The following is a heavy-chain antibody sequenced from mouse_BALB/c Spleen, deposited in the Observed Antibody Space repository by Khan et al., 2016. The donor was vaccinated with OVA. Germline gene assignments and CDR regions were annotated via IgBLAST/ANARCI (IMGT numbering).Heavy chain of an antibody. V-gene: IGHV5-9-3*01. J-gene: IGHJ3*01. Sequence: EVELVESGGDFVKPGGSLKLSCSASGFTFSTYAMSWVRQTPEKRLEWVAAISSGGDYIYYPDSVQGRFTISRDNAKNTLYLQMSSLRSEDTAMYYCARHNDGPFAYWGQGTLVTVSA. CDR2: ISSGGDYI. D-gene: IGHD2-12*01. CDR3: ARHNDGPFAY. CDR1: GFTFSTYA.